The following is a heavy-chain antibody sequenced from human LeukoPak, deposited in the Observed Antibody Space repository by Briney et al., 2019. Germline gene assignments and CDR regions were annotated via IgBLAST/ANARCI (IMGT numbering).Heavy chain of an antibody. CDR3: ARGTAAAQGYWYFDL. Sequence: GGSLRLSCAASGFTFISYDMRWVRQPTGKGLEWVSAIGTAGDTYYPGSVKGRFTISRENAKNSLYLQMNSLRAGDTAVYYCARGTAAAQGYWYFDLWGRGTLVTVSS. CDR1: GFTFISYD. D-gene: IGHD6-13*01. CDR2: IGTAGDT. V-gene: IGHV3-13*01. J-gene: IGHJ2*01.